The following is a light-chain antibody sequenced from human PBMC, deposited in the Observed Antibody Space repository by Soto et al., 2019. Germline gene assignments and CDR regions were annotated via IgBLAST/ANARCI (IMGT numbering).Light chain of an antibody. CDR1: SSDVGGYDY. Sequence: QSALTQPPSASGSPGQSVTISCTGTSSDVGGYDYVSWYQQHPGKAPRVMIYDIINRPSGVSNRFSGSKSGNTASLTISGLQAEDEADYYCVSFTTSRSYVFGTGTKLTVL. CDR3: VSFTTSRSYV. J-gene: IGLJ1*01. V-gene: IGLV2-14*03. CDR2: DII.